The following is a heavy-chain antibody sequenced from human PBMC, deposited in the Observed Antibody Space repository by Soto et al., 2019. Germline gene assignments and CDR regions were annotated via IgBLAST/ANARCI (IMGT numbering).Heavy chain of an antibody. CDR2: ISRSGDKT. CDR1: GFRFGTYS. V-gene: IGHV3-23*01. CDR3: ATDLRSAVLPTYSDY. D-gene: IGHD6-19*01. Sequence: AWSLGVSSAASGFRFGTYSMSWVLQAPGKGLEWVCGISRSGDKTYYSESVTGGFTISRDNSKDPLFLQIKRLGAEDTALYFCATDLRSAVLPTYSDYSGQGHLVTLSS. J-gene: IGHJ4*02.